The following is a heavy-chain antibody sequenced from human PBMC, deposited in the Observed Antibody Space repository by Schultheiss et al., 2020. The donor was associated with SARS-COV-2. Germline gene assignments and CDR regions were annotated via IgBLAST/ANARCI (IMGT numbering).Heavy chain of an antibody. CDR1: GFTFSDYY. D-gene: IGHD3-22*01. V-gene: IGHV3-23*01. Sequence: GGSLRLSCAASGFTFSDYYMSWIRQAPGKGLEWVSAISGSGGSTYYADSVKGRFTISRDNSKNTLYLQMNSLRAEDTAVYYCAKSATYYYDSSGYFFRFDAVDIWGQGTMVTVSS. CDR3: AKSATYYYDSSGYFFRFDAVDI. J-gene: IGHJ3*02. CDR2: ISGSGGST.